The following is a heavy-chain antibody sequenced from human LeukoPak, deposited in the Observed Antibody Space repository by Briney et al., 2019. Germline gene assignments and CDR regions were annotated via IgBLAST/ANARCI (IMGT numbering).Heavy chain of an antibody. D-gene: IGHD3-22*01. CDR2: ISSSSYI. Sequence: GGSLRLSCAASGFTFSSYSMNWVRQAPGKGLEWVSSISSSSYIYYADSVKGRFTISRDNAKNSLYLQMNSLRAEDTAVYYCARDFYYDSSGYYDYWGQGTLVTVSS. CDR3: ARDFYYDSSGYYDY. CDR1: GFTFSSYS. J-gene: IGHJ4*02. V-gene: IGHV3-21*01.